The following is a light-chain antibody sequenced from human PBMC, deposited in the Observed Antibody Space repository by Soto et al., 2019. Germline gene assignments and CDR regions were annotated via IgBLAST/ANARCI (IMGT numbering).Light chain of an antibody. CDR3: QQYYNTPPT. CDR2: WAS. V-gene: IGKV4-1*01. J-gene: IGKJ1*01. CDR1: QSIFYSSSNKNY. Sequence: DIVMTQSPDSLAVSLGERATINCKSSQSIFYSSSNKNYLAWYQQKPGQPPNLLIYWASTRESGVPDRFSGSGSGTDFTLTISSLQAEDVAFYYCQQYYNTPPTFGRGPRWIS.